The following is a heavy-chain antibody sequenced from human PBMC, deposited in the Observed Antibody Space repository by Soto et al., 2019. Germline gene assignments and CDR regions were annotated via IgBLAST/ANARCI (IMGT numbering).Heavy chain of an antibody. CDR1: GCTFSSYT. CDR3: ARVVTVVKSFHYWYFDL. Sequence: ASEKVSCKASGCTFSSYTISWVRQAPGQGLEWMGGIIPIFGTANYVQKFQGRVTITADESTSTAYMELSSLRSEDTAVYYCARVVTVVKSFHYWYFDLWGRGTLVTVSS. D-gene: IGHD2-15*01. V-gene: IGHV1-69*13. CDR2: IIPIFGTA. J-gene: IGHJ2*01.